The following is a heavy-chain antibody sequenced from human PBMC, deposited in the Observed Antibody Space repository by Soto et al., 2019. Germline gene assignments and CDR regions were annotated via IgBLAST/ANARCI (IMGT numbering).Heavy chain of an antibody. J-gene: IGHJ4*02. V-gene: IGHV3-23*02. Sequence: GESLRLSCAASGFTFSSYSIAWVRQAPGKGLEWVSIVYAGGGDTSYRDSVKGRFTISIDNDNNTPYLQLSSLKASDTAVYYCATLLLAQWWYPDYWGQGALVTVS. CDR3: ATLLLAQWWYPDY. CDR2: VYAGGGDT. CDR1: GFTFSSYS. D-gene: IGHD2-15*01.